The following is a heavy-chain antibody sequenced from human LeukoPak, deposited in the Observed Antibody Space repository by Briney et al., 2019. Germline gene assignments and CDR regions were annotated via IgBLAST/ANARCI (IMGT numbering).Heavy chain of an antibody. Sequence: GASVKVSCKASGGTFSSYAISWVRQAPGQGLEWMGRIIPILGIANYAQKFQGRVTITADESTSTAFMDLSSLRSEDTAVYYCARGKLGYYYYHMDAWGKGTTVTVSS. V-gene: IGHV1-69*04. J-gene: IGHJ6*03. CDR2: IIPILGIA. CDR1: GGTFSSYA. CDR3: ARGKLGYYYYHMDA. D-gene: IGHD3-3*02.